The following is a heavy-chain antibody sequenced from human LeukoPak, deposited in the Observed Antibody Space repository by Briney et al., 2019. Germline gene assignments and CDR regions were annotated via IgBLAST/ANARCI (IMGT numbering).Heavy chain of an antibody. V-gene: IGHV6-1*01. Sequence: SQTLSLTCGLSGDNLSSNTAGWHWLRQPPSRGLEWLGRTYYRSKWYNDDALYVRRRMTINPDTAKNQFSLQLNAVTVEDTALYYCARGGLVRGTINSLIGFDIWGQGIMVTVSS. CDR2: TYYRSKWYN. CDR1: GDNLSSNTAG. D-gene: IGHD3-10*01. J-gene: IGHJ3*02. CDR3: ARGGLVRGTINSLIGFDI.